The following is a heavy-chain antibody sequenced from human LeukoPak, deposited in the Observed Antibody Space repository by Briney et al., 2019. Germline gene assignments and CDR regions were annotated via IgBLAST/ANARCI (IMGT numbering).Heavy chain of an antibody. D-gene: IGHD1-26*01. CDR2: IYTSGST. CDR3: ARGSGSYRRLYFFDY. Sequence: KPSETLSLTCSVSSGSFSNYWSWLRQPAGKGLEWIGRIYTSGSTNYKHFFKSRVTMSLDTSQKEVSLTLSSMTAADAAVYFCARGSGSYRRLYFFDYWGQGTMVTVSS. J-gene: IGHJ4*02. CDR1: SGSFSNY. V-gene: IGHV4-4*07.